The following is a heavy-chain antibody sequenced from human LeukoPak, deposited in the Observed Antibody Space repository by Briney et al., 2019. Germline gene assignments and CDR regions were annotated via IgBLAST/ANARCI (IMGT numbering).Heavy chain of an antibody. Sequence: GGSLRLXCAASGFTFSSYGMHWDRQAPGKGLEWVAVIWYDGSNKYYADSVKGRFTISRDNSKNTLYLQMNSLRAEDTAVYYCAKHRYYYDSSGLFDYWGQGTLVTVSS. CDR3: AKHRYYYDSSGLFDY. V-gene: IGHV3-33*06. CDR1: GFTFSSYG. J-gene: IGHJ4*02. CDR2: IWYDGSNK. D-gene: IGHD3-22*01.